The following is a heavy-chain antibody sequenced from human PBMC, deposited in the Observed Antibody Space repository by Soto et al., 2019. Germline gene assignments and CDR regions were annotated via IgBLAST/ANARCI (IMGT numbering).Heavy chain of an antibody. CDR2: IYYSGST. CDR3: ARHDSGRYHYPEYFQH. D-gene: IGHD1-26*01. V-gene: IGHV4-39*01. Sequence: ETLSLTCSFSACSIVSEISYCAGVRQPPGKGLEWIGSIYYSGSTYYNPSLKSRVTISVDTSKNQFSLKLSSVTAADTAVYYCARHDSGRYHYPEYFQHWGQGSLVSVS. CDR1: ACSIVSEISY. J-gene: IGHJ1*01.